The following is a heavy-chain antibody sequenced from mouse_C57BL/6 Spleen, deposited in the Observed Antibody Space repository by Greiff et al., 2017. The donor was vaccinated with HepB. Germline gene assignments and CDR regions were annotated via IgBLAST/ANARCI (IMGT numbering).Heavy chain of an antibody. CDR3: ARGDGSLDY. J-gene: IGHJ2*01. CDR2: INPSTGGT. Sequence: EVQPQQSGPELVKPGASVKISCKASGYSFTGYYMNWVKQSPEKSLEWIGEINPSTGGTTYNQKFKAKATLTVDKSSSTAYMQLKSLTSEDSAVYYCARGDGSLDYWGQSTTFTVSS. V-gene: IGHV1-42*01. CDR1: GYSFTGYY. D-gene: IGHD1-1*01.